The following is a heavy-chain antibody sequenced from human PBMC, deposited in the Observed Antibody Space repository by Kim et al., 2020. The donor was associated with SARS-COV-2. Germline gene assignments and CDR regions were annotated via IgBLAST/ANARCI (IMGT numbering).Heavy chain of an antibody. D-gene: IGHD3-16*01. CDR2: ICDDGNTN. CDR1: GFTFSNYG. Sequence: GGSLRLSCAASGFTFSNYGMPWVRQAPGKGLEWVAIICDDGNTNYYAASVKGRFTITRDTSKNTLYQQMNSLTAAGTAVYYCAKDWGGLELTIMRIYYYLCGMEVWGEGTTGT. V-gene: IGHV3-33*06. CDR3: AKDWGGLELTIMRIYYYLCGMEV. J-gene: IGHJ6*01.